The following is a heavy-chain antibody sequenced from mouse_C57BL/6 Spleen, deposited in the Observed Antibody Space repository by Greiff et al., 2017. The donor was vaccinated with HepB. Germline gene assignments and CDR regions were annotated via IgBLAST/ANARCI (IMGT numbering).Heavy chain of an antibody. CDR2: IYPGSGST. Sequence: QVQLQQPGAELVKPGASVKLSCKASGYTFTSYWITWVKQRPGQGLEWIGDIYPGSGSTNYNEKFKSKATLTVDTSSSTAYMQLSSLTSEDSAVYYCAREPIYGSYPSYCDDWGQGTTLTVSS. D-gene: IGHD2-1*01. CDR3: AREPIYGSYPSYCDD. V-gene: IGHV1-55*01. CDR1: GYTFTSYW. J-gene: IGHJ2*01.